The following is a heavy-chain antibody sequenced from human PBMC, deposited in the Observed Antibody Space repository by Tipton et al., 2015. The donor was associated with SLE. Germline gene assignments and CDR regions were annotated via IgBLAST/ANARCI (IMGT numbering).Heavy chain of an antibody. CDR1: GGSVSSGSYY. D-gene: IGHD2-21*01. CDR3: ARGPGVIAPTEAFDI. J-gene: IGHJ3*02. Sequence: TLSLTCTVSGGSVSSGSYYWSWIRQPPGKGLEWIGEIYHSGSTNYNASLKSRVTISVDKSKNQFSLKLGSVTAADTAVYYCARGPGVIAPTEAFDIWGQGTMVTVSS. V-gene: IGHV4-30-2*05. CDR2: IYHSGST.